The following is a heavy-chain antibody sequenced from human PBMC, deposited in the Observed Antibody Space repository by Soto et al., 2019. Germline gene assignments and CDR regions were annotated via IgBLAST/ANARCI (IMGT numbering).Heavy chain of an antibody. CDR2: IQNDGSRT. CDR3: ARGDRGAFDL. J-gene: IGHJ3*01. CDR1: GFTFSYYW. D-gene: IGHD3-10*01. V-gene: IGHV3-74*01. Sequence: GGSLRLSCAASGFTFSYYWMHWVRQAPGTGLVWVSHIQNDGSRTTYADSVKGRFTTSRDNAKNTLYLQMNSLRAEDTAVYYCARGDRGAFDLWGQGTMVTVSS.